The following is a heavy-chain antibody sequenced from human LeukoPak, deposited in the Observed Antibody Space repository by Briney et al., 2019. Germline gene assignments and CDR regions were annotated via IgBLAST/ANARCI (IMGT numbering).Heavy chain of an antibody. J-gene: IGHJ4*02. CDR1: GFTFSSYA. Sequence: GGSLRLSCAASGFTFSSYAMSWVRQAPGKGLEWVSSISGSGGSTYYADSVKGRFTISRDNSKNTLYLQMNSLRAEDTAVYYCARGDSSSSWSLFDYWGQGTLCTVSS. D-gene: IGHD6-6*01. CDR2: ISGSGGST. V-gene: IGHV3-23*01. CDR3: ARGDSSSSWSLFDY.